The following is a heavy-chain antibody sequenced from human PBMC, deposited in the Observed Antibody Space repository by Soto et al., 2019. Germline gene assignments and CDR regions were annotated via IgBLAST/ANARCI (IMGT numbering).Heavy chain of an antibody. Sequence: ASVKVSCKASGGTFSSYAISWVRQAPGQGLGWMGGIIPIFGTANYAQKFQGRVTITADESTSTAYMELSSLRSEDTAVYYCASSPGSSWYSFDYWGQGTLVTVSS. CDR2: IIPIFGTA. D-gene: IGHD6-13*01. CDR3: ASSPGSSWYSFDY. V-gene: IGHV1-69*13. J-gene: IGHJ4*02. CDR1: GGTFSSYA.